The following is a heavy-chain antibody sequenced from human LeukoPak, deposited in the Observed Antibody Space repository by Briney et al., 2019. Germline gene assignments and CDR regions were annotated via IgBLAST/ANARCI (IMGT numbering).Heavy chain of an antibody. J-gene: IGHJ6*02. CDR1: GGSISRSSYY. V-gene: IGHV4-39*01. CDR2: ISDSGST. D-gene: IGHD3-10*01. CDR3: ARQDIWFGELVV. Sequence: SETLSLTCIVSGGSISRSSYYWGWLRQPPGKGLEWIGSISDSGSTYYSPSFKSRVTISVDTSKNQFSLKLRFVTAADTAVYYCARQDIWFGELVVWGQGTTVTVSS.